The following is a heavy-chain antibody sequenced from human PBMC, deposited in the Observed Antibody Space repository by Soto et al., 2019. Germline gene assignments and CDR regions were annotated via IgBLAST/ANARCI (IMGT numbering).Heavy chain of an antibody. D-gene: IGHD2-21*02. CDR3: ARDNGGDWGVGAFDI. CDR2: MSSSSGTI. CDR1: GFTLRSYS. Sequence: PGGSLRLSCAASGFTLRSYSMNWVRQAPGKGLEWVSYMSSSSGTIYYADSVKGRFTISRDNAKNSLYLEMNSLRAEDTALYFCARDNGGDWGVGAFDIWGQGTMVTVSS. V-gene: IGHV3-48*01. J-gene: IGHJ3*02.